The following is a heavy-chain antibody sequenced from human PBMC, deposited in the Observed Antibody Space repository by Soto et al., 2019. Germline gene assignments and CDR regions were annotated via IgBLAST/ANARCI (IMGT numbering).Heavy chain of an antibody. CDR1: GSTFSSYW. Sequence: EVQLVESGGGLVQPGGSLRLSCAASGSTFSSYWMSWVRQAPGKGLEWVANINKDGGERHYVDSVKGRFTISRDNAKNSLLLQMNSVKAEDAAVYYCVRGGKGRWLDYLGLDVWGQGTTVTVSS. D-gene: IGHD3-9*01. CDR2: INKDGGER. CDR3: VRGGKGRWLDYLGLDV. J-gene: IGHJ6*02. V-gene: IGHV3-7*03.